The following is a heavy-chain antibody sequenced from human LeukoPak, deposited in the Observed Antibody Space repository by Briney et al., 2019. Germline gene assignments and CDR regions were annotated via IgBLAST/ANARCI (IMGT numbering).Heavy chain of an antibody. D-gene: IGHD2-8*02. CDR1: GGSISSYY. J-gene: IGHJ4*02. CDR3: AGHHPRNTVDF. Sequence: SETLSLTCTVSGGSISSYYWGWIGQPPGKGLEWIAYISDIGSINYNPSLESRVTISLDTSKNQFSLKLSSVTAADTAVYYCAGHHPRNTVDFWGQGTLVTVSS. CDR2: ISDIGSI. V-gene: IGHV4-59*08.